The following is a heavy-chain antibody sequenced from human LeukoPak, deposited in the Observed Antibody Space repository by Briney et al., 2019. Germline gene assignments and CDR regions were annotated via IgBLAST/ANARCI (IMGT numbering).Heavy chain of an antibody. Sequence: KPGGSLRLSCAASGFTFSSYWMSWVRQAPGKGLEWVANIKKDGSEKYYVDSVKGRFTISRDNAKNSLYLQMNSLRAEDTAVYYCAREVEYSGSAFDYWGQGTLVTVSS. CDR3: AREVEYSGSAFDY. J-gene: IGHJ4*02. V-gene: IGHV3-7*01. D-gene: IGHD1-26*01. CDR2: IKKDGSEK. CDR1: GFTFSSYW.